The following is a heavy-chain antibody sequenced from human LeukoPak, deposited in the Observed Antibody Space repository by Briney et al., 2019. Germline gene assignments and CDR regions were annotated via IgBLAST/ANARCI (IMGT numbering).Heavy chain of an antibody. D-gene: IGHD6-6*01. CDR3: AKGEYSSSY. CDR1: GFTFSSYA. Sequence: GGSLRLSCAASGFTFSSYAMHWVRQAPGKGLEYVSAISSNGGSTYYANSVKGRFTISRDNSKNTLYLQMNSLRAEDTAVYYCAKGEYSSSYWGQGTLVTVSS. V-gene: IGHV3-64*01. CDR2: ISSNGGST. J-gene: IGHJ4*02.